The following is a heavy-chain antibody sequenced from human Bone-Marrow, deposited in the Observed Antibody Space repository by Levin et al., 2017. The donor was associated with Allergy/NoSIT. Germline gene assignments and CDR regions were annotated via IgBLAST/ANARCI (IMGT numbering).Heavy chain of an antibody. CDR2: VSYDGRKK. D-gene: IGHD6-19*01. CDR3: ARQLYSYSSGWYDF. J-gene: IGHJ5*01. CDR1: GFAFINYA. Sequence: GGSLRLSCAGSGFAFINYAMHWVRQAPGKGLEWVALVSYDGRKKYLADSVKGRFTVSRDNPKNMMYLEINSLRGEDTAVYYCARQLYSYSSGWYDFWGQGTLVTVSS. V-gene: IGHV3-30*04.